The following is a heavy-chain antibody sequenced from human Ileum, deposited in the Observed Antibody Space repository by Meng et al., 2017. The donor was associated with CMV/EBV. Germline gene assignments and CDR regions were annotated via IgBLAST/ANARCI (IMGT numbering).Heavy chain of an antibody. D-gene: IGHD3-10*01. J-gene: IGHJ4*02. CDR1: CGSFSGYY. V-gene: IGHV4-34*01. Sequence: CAVYCGSFSGYYWSWLRQPPGKGLEWIGEINHSGSTNYNPSLKSRVTISVDTSKNQFSLKLSSVTAADTAVYYCAREYYYGSGSPPWGQGTLVTVSS. CDR2: INHSGST. CDR3: AREYYYGSGSPP.